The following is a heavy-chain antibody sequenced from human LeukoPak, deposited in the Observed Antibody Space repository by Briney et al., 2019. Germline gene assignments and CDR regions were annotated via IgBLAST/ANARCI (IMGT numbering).Heavy chain of an antibody. D-gene: IGHD2-21*01. J-gene: IGHJ4*02. CDR2: IKPKTDGETT. V-gene: IGHV3-15*07. CDR3: ITPLPYSAQ. Sequence: GGCVRLSCAASVFGFSNTYMYWVRHAPWKGLEWVGRIKPKTDGETTEYAAPVKDRFSISRDDSKSMMYLQMNSLKTEDTAVYYCITPLPYSAQGGQGTLVTVSS. CDR1: VFGFSNTY.